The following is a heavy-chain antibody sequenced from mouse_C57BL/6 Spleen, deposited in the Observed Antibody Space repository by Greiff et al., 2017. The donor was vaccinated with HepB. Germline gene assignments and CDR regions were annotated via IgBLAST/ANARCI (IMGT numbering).Heavy chain of an antibody. CDR1: GYSFTGYY. CDR2: IYPYNGDS. Sequence: EVQLQQSGPELVKPGASVKISCKASGYSFTGYYMHWVKQSHGNSLDWIGYIYPYNGDSSYNKKFKGKATLTVDKASSTAYMELRSLTSEDSDVYYCASDSPFAYWGQGTLVTVSA. V-gene: IGHV1-31*01. D-gene: IGHD2-4*01. CDR3: ASDSPFAY. J-gene: IGHJ3*01.